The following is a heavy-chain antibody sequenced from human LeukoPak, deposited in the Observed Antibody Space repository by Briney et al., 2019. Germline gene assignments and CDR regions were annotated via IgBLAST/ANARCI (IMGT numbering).Heavy chain of an antibody. CDR1: GFTFSSYG. CDR3: AKTTPRGHCSSTSCYTDY. J-gene: IGHJ4*02. D-gene: IGHD2-2*02. CDR2: ISYDGSNK. V-gene: IGHV3-30*18. Sequence: GGSLRLSCAASGFTFSSYGMHWVRQAPGKGLEWVAVISYDGSNKYYADPVKGRFTISRDNSKNTLYLQMNSLRAEDTAVYYCAKTTPRGHCSSTSCYTDYWGQGTLVTVSS.